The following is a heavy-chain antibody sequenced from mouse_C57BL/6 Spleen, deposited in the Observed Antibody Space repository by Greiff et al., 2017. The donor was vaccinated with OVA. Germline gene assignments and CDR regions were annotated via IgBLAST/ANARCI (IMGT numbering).Heavy chain of an antibody. Sequence: EVQVVESGGGLVKPGGSLKLSCAASGFTFSSSAMSWVRQTPEKRLEWVATISDGGSYTYYPDNVKGRFTISRDNAKNNLYLQMSHLKSEDTAMYYCAREDYGSSWFAYWGQGTLVTVSA. J-gene: IGHJ3*01. CDR1: GFTFSSSA. CDR2: ISDGGSYT. CDR3: AREDYGSSWFAY. D-gene: IGHD1-1*01. V-gene: IGHV5-4*01.